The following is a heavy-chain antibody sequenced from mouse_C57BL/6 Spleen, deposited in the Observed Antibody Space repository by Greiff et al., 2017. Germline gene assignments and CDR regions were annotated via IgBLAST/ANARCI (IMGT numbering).Heavy chain of an antibody. D-gene: IGHD1-1*01. J-gene: IGHJ4*01. CDR1: GFTFSSYA. CDR3: TRDALYDYGSRYAMDY. CDR2: ISSGGDYT. V-gene: IGHV5-9-1*02. Sequence: EVKLMESGEGLVKPGGSLKLSCAASGFTFSSYAMSWVRQTPEKRLEWVAYISSGGDYTYYPDTVKGRFTITRDNARNTLYLQMSGLKSEDTAMYYCTRDALYDYGSRYAMDYWGQGTSVTVSS.